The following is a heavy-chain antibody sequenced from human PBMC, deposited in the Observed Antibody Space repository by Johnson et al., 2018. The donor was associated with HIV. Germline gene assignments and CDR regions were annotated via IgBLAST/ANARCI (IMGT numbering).Heavy chain of an antibody. J-gene: IGHJ3*02. CDR1: GFTFSSYG. CDR3: AKDGYSSSWYPYAFDI. CDR2: IRYDGSNK. D-gene: IGHD6-13*01. V-gene: IGHV3-30*02. Sequence: QVQLVESGGGVVQPGGSLRLSCAASGFTFSSYGMHWVRQAPGKGLEWVAFIRYDGSNKYYADSVKGRFTISRDNSKNTLYLQMNSLRAEDTALYYCAKDGYSSSWYPYAFDIWGQGTVVTVSS.